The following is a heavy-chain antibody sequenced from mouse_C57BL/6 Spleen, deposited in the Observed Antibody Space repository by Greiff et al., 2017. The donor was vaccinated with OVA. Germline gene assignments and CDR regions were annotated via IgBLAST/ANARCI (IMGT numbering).Heavy chain of an antibody. D-gene: IGHD2-4*01. V-gene: IGHV1-7*01. CDR3: ARGDDDYDGPMDY. CDR1: GYTFTSYW. J-gene: IGHJ4*01. CDR2: INPSSGYT. Sequence: QVQLQQSGAELAKPGASVKLSCKASGYTFTSYWMHWVKQRPGQGLEWIGYINPSSGYTKYNQKFKDKATLTADKSSSTAYMQLSSLTYEESAVYDCARGDDDYDGPMDYWGQGTSVTVSS.